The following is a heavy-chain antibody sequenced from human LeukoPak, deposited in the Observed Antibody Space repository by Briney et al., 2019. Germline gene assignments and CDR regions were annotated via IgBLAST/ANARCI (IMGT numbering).Heavy chain of an antibody. Sequence: RSGGSLRLSCAASGFTFSSYWMSWVRQAPGKGLVWVSRINSDGSSTSYADSVKGRFTISRDNAKNTLYLQMNSLRAEDTAVYYCARGNTAMVPRYWYFDLWGRGTLVTVSS. D-gene: IGHD5-18*01. CDR2: INSDGSST. CDR3: ARGNTAMVPRYWYFDL. V-gene: IGHV3-74*01. CDR1: GFTFSSYW. J-gene: IGHJ2*01.